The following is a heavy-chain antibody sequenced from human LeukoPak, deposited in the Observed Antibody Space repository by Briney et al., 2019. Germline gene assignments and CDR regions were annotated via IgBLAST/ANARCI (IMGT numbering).Heavy chain of an antibody. CDR2: INHSGST. CDR3: ARGRFTYYSDSSGYYDY. CDR1: GGSFSGYY. Sequence: PSETLSLTCAVYGGSFSGYYWSWIRQPPGKGLEWIGEINHSGSTNYNPSLKSRVTISVDTSKNQFSLKLSSVTAADTAVYYCARGRFTYYSDSSGYYDYWGQGTLVTVSS. V-gene: IGHV4-34*01. D-gene: IGHD3-22*01. J-gene: IGHJ4*02.